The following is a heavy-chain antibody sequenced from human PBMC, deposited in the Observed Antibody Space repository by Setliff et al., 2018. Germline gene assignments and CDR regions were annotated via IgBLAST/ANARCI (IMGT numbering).Heavy chain of an antibody. CDR1: GFTFSNYA. V-gene: IGHV3-30*07. CDR3: ATLSKDLSY. D-gene: IGHD3-3*01. CDR2: ITYDGTNN. J-gene: IGHJ4*02. Sequence: GESLKISCVASGFTFSNYAMHWVRQAPGKGLEWVAVITYDGTNNFYADSVKGRFTISRDISKNTLYLQMNSLTAEDTAMYYCATLSKDLSYRGQGTLVTVSS.